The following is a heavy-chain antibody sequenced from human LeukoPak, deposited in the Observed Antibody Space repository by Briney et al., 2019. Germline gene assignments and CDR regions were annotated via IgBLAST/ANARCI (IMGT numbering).Heavy chain of an antibody. CDR3: ARDFGSGIVGATGWFDP. Sequence: SETLSLTCTVSGGSISSSSYYWGWIRQPPGKGLEWIGSIYYSGSTYYNPSLKSRVTISVDTSKNQFSLKLSSVTAADTAVYYCARDFGSGIVGATGWFDPWGQGTLVTVSS. J-gene: IGHJ5*02. V-gene: IGHV4-39*07. D-gene: IGHD1-26*01. CDR2: IYYSGST. CDR1: GGSISSSSYY.